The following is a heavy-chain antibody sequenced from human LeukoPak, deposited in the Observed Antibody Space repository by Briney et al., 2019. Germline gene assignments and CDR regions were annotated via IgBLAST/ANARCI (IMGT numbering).Heavy chain of an antibody. J-gene: IGHJ4*02. V-gene: IGHV3-33*01. CDR2: IWYDGSKE. CDR3: ARSSYGDYDQDYYFDY. Sequence: QTGGSLRLSCAASGFTFSRYGMHWVRQAPGKGLEWAAYIWYDGSKEYYADSVKGRFTISRDNYKNTLYLQMSSLRAGDSAMYYCARSSYGDYDQDYYFDYWGQGTLVTVSS. CDR1: GFTFSRYG. D-gene: IGHD4-17*01.